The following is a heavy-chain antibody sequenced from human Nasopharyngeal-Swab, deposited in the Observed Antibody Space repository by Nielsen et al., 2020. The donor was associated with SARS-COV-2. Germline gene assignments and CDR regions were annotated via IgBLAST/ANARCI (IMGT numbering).Heavy chain of an antibody. CDR2: INSDGSST. J-gene: IGHJ4*02. CDR1: GFTFSSYW. V-gene: IGHV3-74*01. CDR3: AREGLEQRVFDY. Sequence: GESLKISCAASGFTFSSYWMHWVRQAPGKGLVWVSRINSDGSSTSYADSVKGRFTISRDNAKNTLYLQMNSLRAGDTAVYYCAREGLEQRVFDYWDQGTLVTVSS. D-gene: IGHD1/OR15-1a*01.